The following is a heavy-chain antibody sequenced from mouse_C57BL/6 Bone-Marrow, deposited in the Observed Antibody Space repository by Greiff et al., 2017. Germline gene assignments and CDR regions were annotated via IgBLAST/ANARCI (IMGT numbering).Heavy chain of an antibody. J-gene: IGHJ2*01. CDR3: ARGITTVVGFDY. CDR1: GYTFTSYW. CDR2: IDPSDSET. D-gene: IGHD1-1*01. Sequence: QVQLQQSGAELVRPGSSVKLSCKASGYTFTSYWMHWVKQRPIQGLEWIGNIDPSDSETHYNQKFKDKATLTVDKSSSTAYMQLSSLTSEDSAVYYCARGITTVVGFDYWGQGTTLTVSS. V-gene: IGHV1-52*01.